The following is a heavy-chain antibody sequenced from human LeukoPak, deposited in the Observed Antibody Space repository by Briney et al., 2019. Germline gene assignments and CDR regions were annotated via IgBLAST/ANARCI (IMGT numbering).Heavy chain of an antibody. CDR3: ARSSSGWFHFDY. CDR2: ISGSGGST. Sequence: GGSLRLSCAGSGFTFSSYAMSWVRQAPGKGLEWVSAISGSGGSTYYADSGKGRFTISRDNSKNTLYLQMNSLRAEDTAVYYCARSSSGWFHFDYWGQGTLFTVSS. CDR1: GFTFSSYA. D-gene: IGHD6-19*01. V-gene: IGHV3-23*01. J-gene: IGHJ4*02.